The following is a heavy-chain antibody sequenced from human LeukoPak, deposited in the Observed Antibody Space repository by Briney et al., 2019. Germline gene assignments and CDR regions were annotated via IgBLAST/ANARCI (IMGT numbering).Heavy chain of an antibody. D-gene: IGHD3-16*01. CDR3: ARQGGSFDY. J-gene: IGHJ4*02. CDR1: GGSFSGYY. Sequence: SETLSLTCGISGGSFSGYYWSWIRQSPGKGLEWIGEIHHSGSTNYNPSLKSRVTISGDTSKNQVTLKLSSMTAADTAVYYCARQGGSFDYWGQGTLVTVSS. CDR2: IHHSGST. V-gene: IGHV4-34*01.